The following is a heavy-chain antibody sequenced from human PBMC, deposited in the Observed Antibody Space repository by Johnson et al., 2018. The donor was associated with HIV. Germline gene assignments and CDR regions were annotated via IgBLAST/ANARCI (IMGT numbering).Heavy chain of an antibody. V-gene: IGHV3-66*01. Sequence: VQLVESGGGLVQPGGSLRLSCAASGFTVSSNYMSWVRQAPGKGLEWVSVIYSGGSTYYADSVKGRFTISRDNSKNTLYLQMNSLRAEDTAVYYCARDRSENAFDSWGQGTMVTVSS. CDR2: IYSGGST. J-gene: IGHJ3*02. CDR3: ARDRSENAFDS. CDR1: GFTVSSNY.